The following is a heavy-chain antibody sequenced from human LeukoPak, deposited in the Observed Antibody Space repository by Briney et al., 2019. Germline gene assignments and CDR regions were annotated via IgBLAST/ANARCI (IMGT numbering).Heavy chain of an antibody. CDR2: IIPIFRTS. D-gene: IGHD3-22*01. J-gene: IGHJ6*02. CDR1: GGTFSNYA. Sequence: ASVKVSCKASGGTFSNYAISWVRQAPGQGLEWMGGIIPIFRTSNFAQKFQGRVTITADESTSTGYMELSSLRSEDTAVYYCARGNYYDSAPYGMEVWGQGTTVTVSS. CDR3: ARGNYYDSAPYGMEV. V-gene: IGHV1-69*01.